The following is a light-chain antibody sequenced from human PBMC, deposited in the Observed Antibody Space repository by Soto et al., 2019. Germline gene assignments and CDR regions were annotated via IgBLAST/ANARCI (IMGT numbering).Light chain of an antibody. CDR1: SSDVGSYNL. CDR2: EVS. J-gene: IGLJ1*01. Sequence: SALTQPASVSGSPGQSITISCTGTSSDVGSYNLVSWYQQHPGKAPKLMIYEVSKRPSGVSNRFSGSKSGNTASLTISGLQAEDEADYYCCSYAGSSALLCFGTGTKVTVL. CDR3: CSYAGSSALLC. V-gene: IGLV2-23*02.